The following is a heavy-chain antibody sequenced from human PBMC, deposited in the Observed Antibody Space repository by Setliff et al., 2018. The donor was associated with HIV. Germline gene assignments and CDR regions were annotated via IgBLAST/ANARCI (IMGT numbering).Heavy chain of an antibody. D-gene: IGHD3-9*01. V-gene: IGHV1-69*05. Sequence: SVKVSCKASGGTVSSYAINWVRQAPGQGLEWMGGIIPIFGPANCAQKFQDRVTITTDESTSTAYTELSSLKSEDTAVYYCARGFEVESSGWFDPWGQGTLVTVSS. J-gene: IGHJ5*02. CDR2: IIPIFGPA. CDR3: ARGFEVESSGWFDP. CDR1: GGTVSSYA.